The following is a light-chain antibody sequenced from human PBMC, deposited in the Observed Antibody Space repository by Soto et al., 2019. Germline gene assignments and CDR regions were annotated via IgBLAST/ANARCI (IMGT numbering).Light chain of an antibody. CDR1: QDIRNE. J-gene: IGKJ4*01. Sequence: DIQMTQSPSSVSASVGDRVTITCRASQDIRNELAWYQHKPGKVPKRLIYVASTLQSGVPSRFSGSASGTEFTLTISILQPEDFATYYCLQHNNYPPLTFGGGTKVEIK. CDR2: VAS. V-gene: IGKV1-17*01. CDR3: LQHNNYPPLT.